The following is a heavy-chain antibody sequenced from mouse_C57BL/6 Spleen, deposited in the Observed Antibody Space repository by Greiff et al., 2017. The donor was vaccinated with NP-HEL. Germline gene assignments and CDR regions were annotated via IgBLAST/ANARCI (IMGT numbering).Heavy chain of an antibody. CDR1: GYTFTSYW. Sequence: QVQLQQPGAELVKPGASVKLSCKASGYTFTSYWMHWVKQRPGQGLEWIGMIHPNSGSTNYNEKFKSKATLTVDKSSSTAYMQLSSLTSEDSAVYYCASWNDLFAYWGQGTLVTVSA. D-gene: IGHD2-12*01. J-gene: IGHJ3*01. CDR2: IHPNSGST. V-gene: IGHV1-64*01. CDR3: ASWNDLFAY.